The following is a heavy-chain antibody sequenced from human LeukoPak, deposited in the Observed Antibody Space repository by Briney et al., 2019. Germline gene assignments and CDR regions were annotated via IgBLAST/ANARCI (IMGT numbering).Heavy chain of an antibody. D-gene: IGHD3-10*01. CDR1: EFTFSSYV. CDR2: IVGDGGSA. CDR3: AKGGFGVYYFDH. J-gene: IGHJ4*02. V-gene: IGHV3-23*01. Sequence: GGSLRLSCAASEFTFSSYVMNWVRQAPGRGLEWVLGIVGDGGSAYYADSVTGRFTIFRDNSKNTLYLQMNSLRDEDTAVYYCAKGGFGVYYFDHWGQGTLVTVSS.